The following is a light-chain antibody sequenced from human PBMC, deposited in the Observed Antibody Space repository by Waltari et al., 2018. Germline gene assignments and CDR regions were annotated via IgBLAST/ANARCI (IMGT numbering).Light chain of an antibody. Sequence: DIQMTQSPSTLSASVGDRVTITCRASQSINIWLAWYQQKPGKAPKLLIDKASNLASGVPSMFSGSGSGTEFTLTINSLQPDDFATYYCQQYYTFSVTFGQGTRLEIK. V-gene: IGKV1-5*03. J-gene: IGKJ5*01. CDR3: QQYYTFSVT. CDR1: QSINIW. CDR2: KAS.